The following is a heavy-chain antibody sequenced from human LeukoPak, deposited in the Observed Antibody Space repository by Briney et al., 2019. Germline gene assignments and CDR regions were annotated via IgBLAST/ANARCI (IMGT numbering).Heavy chain of an antibody. Sequence: GGSLRLSCAASGFTFSSYWMHWVRQAPGKGLVWVSRINSDGSSTSYADSVKGRFTISTDTSKNTLYLQMNSLRVEDMAVSQCAKDIVITFGGVDYSGPGTLVTASS. D-gene: IGHD3-16*01. J-gene: IGHJ4*02. CDR1: GFTFSSYW. CDR2: INSDGSST. V-gene: IGHV3-74*01. CDR3: AKDIVITFGGVDY.